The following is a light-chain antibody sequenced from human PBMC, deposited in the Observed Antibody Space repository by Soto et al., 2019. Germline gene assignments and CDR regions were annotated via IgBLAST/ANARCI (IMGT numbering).Light chain of an antibody. CDR1: RDVGSD. CDR2: AAS. V-gene: IGKV1-6*01. J-gene: IGKJ1*01. CDR3: LQDYGDSWT. Sequence: QMTQSPSSLSASVGEKIIITCRASRDVGSDVNWYQQKPGQAPKLLIYAASNLYTGVPSRFSGSRSGTEFTLTISSLQPEDFASYYCLQDYGDSWTFGQGTKVEIE.